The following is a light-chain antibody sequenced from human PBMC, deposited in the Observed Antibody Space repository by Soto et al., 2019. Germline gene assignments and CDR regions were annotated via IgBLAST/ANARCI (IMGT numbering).Light chain of an antibody. Sequence: QSVLTQPPSASGTPGPRVTFSCSGSSSNIGSNPVSWYQLLPGTAPKLLIYDNERPSGVPDRFSGSKSGTSASLAISGLQSEDEADYYCAAWDASLNGVVFGGGTKVTVL. V-gene: IGLV1-44*01. CDR2: DN. J-gene: IGLJ2*01. CDR1: SSNIGSNP. CDR3: AAWDASLNGVV.